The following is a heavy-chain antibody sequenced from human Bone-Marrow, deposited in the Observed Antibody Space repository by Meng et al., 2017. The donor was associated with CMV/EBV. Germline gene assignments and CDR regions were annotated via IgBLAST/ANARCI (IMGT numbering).Heavy chain of an antibody. CDR1: GYTFTDYY. J-gene: IGHJ6*02. CDR2: INPNSGGT. Sequence: ASVKVSCKASGYTFTDYYMHWVRQAPGQGLEWMGWINPNSGGTNYAQNFQGRVTMTRDTSISTAYMELSSLRSDDTAVYYCARDSRRSSGRGWFDFWSGMDVWGRGTTVTVSS. D-gene: IGHD3-3*01. V-gene: IGHV1-2*02. CDR3: ARDSRRSSGRGWFDFWSGMDV.